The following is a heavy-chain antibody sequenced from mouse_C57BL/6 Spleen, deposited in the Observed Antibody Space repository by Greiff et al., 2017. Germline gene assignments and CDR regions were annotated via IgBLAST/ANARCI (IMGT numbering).Heavy chain of an antibody. J-gene: IGHJ4*01. Sequence: EVQLQQSGPELVKPGASVKIPCKASGYTFTDYNMDWVKQSHGKSLEWIGDINPNNGGTIYNQKFKGKTTLTVDKSSSTAYMEIRSLTSEDTAVYYFARNDYDGRLAMDYWGQGTSVTVSS. CDR3: ARNDYDGRLAMDY. V-gene: IGHV1-18*01. CDR2: INPNNGGT. D-gene: IGHD2-4*01. CDR1: GYTFTDYN.